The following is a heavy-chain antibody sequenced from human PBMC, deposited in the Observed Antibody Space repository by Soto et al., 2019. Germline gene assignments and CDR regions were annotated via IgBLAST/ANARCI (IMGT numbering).Heavy chain of an antibody. CDR2: IYYSGST. CDR1: GGSISSSSYY. D-gene: IGHD3-10*01. Sequence: SETLSLTCTVSGGSISSSSYYWGWIHQPPGKGLEWIGSIYYSGSTYYNPSLKSRVTISVDTSKNQFSLKLSSVTAADTAVYYCARLPSRGLWFGESRASFDYWGRGTLVTVSS. J-gene: IGHJ4*02. V-gene: IGHV4-39*01. CDR3: ARLPSRGLWFGESRASFDY.